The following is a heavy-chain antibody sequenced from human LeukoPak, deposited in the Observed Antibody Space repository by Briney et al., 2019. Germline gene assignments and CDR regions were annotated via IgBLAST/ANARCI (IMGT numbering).Heavy chain of an antibody. CDR1: GGTFSSYE. Sequence: ASVKVSCKASGGTFSSYEISWVRQAPGQGLEWMGGIIPTFGTAKYAQKFQGRVTITTDKSTSTAYMELSSLRPEDTAVYYCASGTTDIVVVPATLRNYYFDYWGQGTLVTVSS. D-gene: IGHD2-2*01. J-gene: IGHJ4*02. CDR3: ASGTTDIVVVPATLRNYYFDY. CDR2: IIPTFGTA. V-gene: IGHV1-69*05.